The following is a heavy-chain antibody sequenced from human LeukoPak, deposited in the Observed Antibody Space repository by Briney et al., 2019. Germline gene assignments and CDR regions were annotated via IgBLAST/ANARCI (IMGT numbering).Heavy chain of an antibody. J-gene: IGHJ1*01. CDR3: AKDIYYYDSSRYFQH. CDR1: GFTFSSYA. CDR2: INRDGSGK. D-gene: IGHD3-22*01. Sequence: GGSLRLSCAASGFTFSSYAMSWVRQAPGKGLEWVASINRDGSGKYYVDSVKGRFTISRDNAKSSLYLQMNSLRVEDTSVYYCAKDIYYYDSSRYFQHWGQGTLVTVSS. V-gene: IGHV3-7*01.